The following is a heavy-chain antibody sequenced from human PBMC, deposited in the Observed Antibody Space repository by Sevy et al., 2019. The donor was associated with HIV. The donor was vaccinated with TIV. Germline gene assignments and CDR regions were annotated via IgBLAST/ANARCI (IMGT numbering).Heavy chain of an antibody. D-gene: IGHD3-16*01. J-gene: IGHJ4*02. CDR3: ARDRGEILSSAFDY. Sequence: GGSLRLSCVGSGFSFSDHRMHWVRQAPGKGLEWMAVISYDGRNTKYKADSVKGRFTISRDNSKNTLYLQMNGLRAGDTAIYYCARDRGEILSSAFDYWGQGTLVTVSS. CDR1: GFSFSDHR. V-gene: IGHV3-30*03. CDR2: ISYDGRNTK.